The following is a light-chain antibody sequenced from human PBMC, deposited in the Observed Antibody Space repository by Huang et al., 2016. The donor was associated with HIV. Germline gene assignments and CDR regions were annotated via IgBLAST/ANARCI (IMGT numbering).Light chain of an antibody. CDR3: QQYYSTPPWT. V-gene: IGKV1-NL1*01. CDR1: QGISNY. J-gene: IGKJ1*01. Sequence: DIQMTQSPSSLSASVGDRVTITCRASQGISNYLAWYQQKPGKAPKLLLYGASRLESGVPSRFSGNISGTDFTLTISTLQPEDFATYYCQQYYSTPPWTFGQGTKVEI. CDR2: GAS.